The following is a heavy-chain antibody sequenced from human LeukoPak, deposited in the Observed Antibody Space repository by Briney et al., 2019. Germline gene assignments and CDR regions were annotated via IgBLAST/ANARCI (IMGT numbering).Heavy chain of an antibody. Sequence: PGGSLRLSCAASGFTFSGYSMNWVRQAPGKGLEWVSSISSSSSYIYYADSVKGRFTISRDNAKNSLYLQMNSLRAEDTAVYYCARDKNRWLRKGSGLDYWGQGTLVTVSS. D-gene: IGHD6-25*01. V-gene: IGHV3-21*01. CDR2: ISSSSSYI. J-gene: IGHJ4*02. CDR1: GFTFSGYS. CDR3: ARDKNRWLRKGSGLDY.